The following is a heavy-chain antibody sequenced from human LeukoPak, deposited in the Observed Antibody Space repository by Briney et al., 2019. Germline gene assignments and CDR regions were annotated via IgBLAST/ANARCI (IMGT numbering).Heavy chain of an antibody. D-gene: IGHD6-13*01. Sequence: PGRSLRLSCAASGFTFSNYGMHWVRQAPGEGLEWVALIWYDGTKRYYADSVKGRFAISRDRNTLYLQMSSLRGDDTGLYFCARGSGSSSHDYWGQGTLVTVSS. CDR3: ARGSGSSSHDY. V-gene: IGHV3-33*01. CDR1: GFTFSNYG. CDR2: IWYDGTKR. J-gene: IGHJ4*02.